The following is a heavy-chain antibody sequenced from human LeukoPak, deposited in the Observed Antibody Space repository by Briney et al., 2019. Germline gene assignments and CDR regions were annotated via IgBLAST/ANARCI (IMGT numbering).Heavy chain of an antibody. CDR3: ARDYYGSGSSNN. Sequence: SETLSLTRAVSLGSLSSGDYYWSWIRQPPGNGLEWIGYIYYSGSTYYNPSLKSRVTISVDTSKNQFSLKLSSVTAADTAVYYCARDYYGSGSSNNWGQGTLVTVSS. CDR2: IYYSGST. CDR1: LGSLSSGDYY. V-gene: IGHV4-30-4*01. D-gene: IGHD3-10*01. J-gene: IGHJ4*02.